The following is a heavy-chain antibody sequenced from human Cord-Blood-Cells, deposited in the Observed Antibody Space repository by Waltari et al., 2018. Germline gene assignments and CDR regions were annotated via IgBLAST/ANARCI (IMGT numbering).Heavy chain of an antibody. J-gene: IGHJ3*02. CDR2: ISYDGSNK. V-gene: IGHV3-30-3*01. D-gene: IGHD4-4*01. CDR1: ECTFSRCA. CDR3: ARGITVYDAFDI. Sequence: QVQLVASGGSVVQLGRSLRPSCAASECTFSRCALPVTRQAPGKGLEWVAVISYDGSNKYYADSVKGRFTISRDNSKNTLYLQMNSLRAEDTAVYYCARGITVYDAFDIWGQGTMVTVSS.